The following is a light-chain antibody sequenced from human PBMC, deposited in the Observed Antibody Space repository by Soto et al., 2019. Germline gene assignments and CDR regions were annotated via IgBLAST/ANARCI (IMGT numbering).Light chain of an antibody. J-gene: IGKJ5*01. CDR2: WAS. Sequence: DIVMTQSPDSLAVCLGERSTINCKSSQSVLCSSDSKNYLAWHQQKPGQPPKLPIYWASTRASGVPERFSGSGSGTYFTLTISILKAEDGAVYDCTQYYCNPITFGKATRLQI. CDR1: QSVLCSSDSKNY. CDR3: TQYYCNPIT. V-gene: IGKV4-1*01.